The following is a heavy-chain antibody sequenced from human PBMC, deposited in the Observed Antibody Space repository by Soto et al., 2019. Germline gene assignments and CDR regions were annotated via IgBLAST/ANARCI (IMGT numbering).Heavy chain of an antibody. CDR2: ISYDGSNK. D-gene: IGHD6-19*01. CDR3: ARAGLIAVATGDFDY. V-gene: IGHV3-30-3*01. J-gene: IGHJ4*02. CDR1: GFTFSSYA. Sequence: QVQLVESGGGMVQPGRSLRLSCAASGFTFSSYAMHWVRQAPGKGLEWVAVISYDGSNKYYADSVKGRFTISRDNSKNTLYLQMNSLRAEDTAVYYCARAGLIAVATGDFDYWGQGTLVTVSS.